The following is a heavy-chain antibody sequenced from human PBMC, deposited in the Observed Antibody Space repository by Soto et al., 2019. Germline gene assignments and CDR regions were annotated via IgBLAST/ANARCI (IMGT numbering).Heavy chain of an antibody. V-gene: IGHV3-30*03. Sequence: VGSLRLSCAASGFTFSNYGMHWVRQAPGKGLEWAAFISYDGGKKYYGDSVKGRFSISRDNANDLLYLDMDKLRDEDTGIYYCAGSYSSGNWYFDYWGLGTPVTVSS. CDR2: ISYDGGKK. CDR1: GFTFSNYG. CDR3: AGSYSSGNWYFDY. D-gene: IGHD3-10*01. J-gene: IGHJ4*02.